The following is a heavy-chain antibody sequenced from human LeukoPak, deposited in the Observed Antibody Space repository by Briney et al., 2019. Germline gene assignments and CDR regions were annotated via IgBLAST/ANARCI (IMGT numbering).Heavy chain of an antibody. CDR1: GGSVSSNIYY. J-gene: IGHJ4*02. CDR2: IYYSGST. D-gene: IGHD3-22*01. V-gene: IGHV4-61*01. Sequence: SETLSLTCTVSGGSVSSNIYYWNWIRQPPGKGLEWIGYIYYSGSTNYHPSLKSRVTKSVDTSKNQFSLKLTSLTAADTAVYYCAREDSSGYLGYWGQGTLVTVSS. CDR3: AREDSSGYLGY.